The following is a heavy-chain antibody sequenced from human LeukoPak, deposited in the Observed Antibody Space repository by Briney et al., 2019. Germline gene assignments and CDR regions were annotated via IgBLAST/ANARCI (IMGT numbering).Heavy chain of an antibody. CDR2: INEWGTDS. J-gene: IGHJ4*02. Sequence: GGSLRLSCTASGSTFSGHWIHWVRQAPGMGLVWVSRINEWGTDSMYAGSVKGRFTISRDNAKNTVYLQMNSLRVEDTAVYHCVRDETLWTLDWWGQGTLVSVSS. V-gene: IGHV3-74*03. CDR3: VRDETLWTLDW. D-gene: IGHD1-1*01. CDR1: GSTFSGHW.